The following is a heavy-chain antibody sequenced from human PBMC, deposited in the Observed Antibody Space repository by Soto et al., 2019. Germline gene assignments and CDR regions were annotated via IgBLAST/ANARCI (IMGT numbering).Heavy chain of an antibody. Sequence: SATLSLTCTVSGGSISNFYWSWIRQPPGKGLERNGFVYFTGSTIYNPSLKRRVTFSADSSRGQFSLRLNSLTAADTAVYYCARTVLGPDLLADSFVDYYYYMDVWGQGTTVTVS. J-gene: IGHJ6*03. CDR3: ARTVLGPDLLADSFVDYYYYMDV. D-gene: IGHD3-9*01. CDR2: VYFTGST. V-gene: IGHV4-59*08. CDR1: GGSISNFY.